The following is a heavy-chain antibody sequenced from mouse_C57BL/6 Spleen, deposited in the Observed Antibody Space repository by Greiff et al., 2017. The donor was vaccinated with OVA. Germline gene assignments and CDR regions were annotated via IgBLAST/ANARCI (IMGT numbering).Heavy chain of an antibody. J-gene: IGHJ2*01. Sequence: EVMLVESGGGLVKPGGSLKLSCAASGFTFSSYAMSWVRQTPEKRLEWVATISDGGSYTYYPDNVKGRFTISRDNAKNNLYLQMSHLKSEDTAMYYCARGPHPDYFDYWGKGTTLTVSS. CDR1: GFTFSSYA. V-gene: IGHV5-4*03. CDR2: ISDGGSYT. CDR3: ARGPHPDYFDY.